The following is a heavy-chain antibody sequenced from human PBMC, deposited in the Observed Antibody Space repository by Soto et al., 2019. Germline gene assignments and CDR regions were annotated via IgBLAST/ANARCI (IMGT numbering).Heavy chain of an antibody. J-gene: IGHJ5*01. D-gene: IGHD2-21*02. CDR1: GATFSTTG. CDR2: IIPLFGTP. Sequence: QVQLVQSGAEVRKPGSSLRVACKSSGATFSTTGISWVRQAPGQGLEWMGGIIPLFGTPKYARKFQGRVSITADESTNTVYMELNSLRPDDAAVYYWARASPVICGGDPCYRLDSSFDSWEQWSLVIVSS. V-gene: IGHV1-69*01. CDR3: ARASPVICGGDPCYRLDSSFDS.